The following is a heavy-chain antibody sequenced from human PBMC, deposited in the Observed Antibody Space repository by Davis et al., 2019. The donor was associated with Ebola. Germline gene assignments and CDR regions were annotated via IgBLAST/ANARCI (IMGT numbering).Heavy chain of an antibody. CDR2: TNHSGST. V-gene: IGHV4-34*01. D-gene: IGHD2-15*01. CDR1: GGSFSGYY. Sequence: MPGGSLRLSCAVYGGSFSGYYWSWIRQPPGKGLEWIGETNHSGSTNYNPSLKSRVTISVDTSKNQFSLKLSSVTAADTAVYYCARGRGIYCSGGSCYPGLDYWGQGTLVTVSS. CDR3: ARGRGIYCSGGSCYPGLDY. J-gene: IGHJ4*02.